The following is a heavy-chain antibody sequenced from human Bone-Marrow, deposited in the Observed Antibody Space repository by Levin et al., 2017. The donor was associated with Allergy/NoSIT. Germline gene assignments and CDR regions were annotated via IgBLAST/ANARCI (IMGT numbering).Heavy chain of an antibody. CDR2: VSYDGSNK. D-gene: IGHD6-19*01. CDR1: GFTFSTSA. V-gene: IGHV3-30*04. J-gene: IGHJ4*02. CDR3: ARAPWSDSSGWLYFDY. Sequence: LTGGSLRLSCAASGFTFSTSAMHWVRQAPGKGLEWVAFVSYDGSNKYYADSVKGRFTISRDNSKNQVYLQMNSLRAEDTAVYYCARAPWSDSSGWLYFDYWGQGTLVTVSS.